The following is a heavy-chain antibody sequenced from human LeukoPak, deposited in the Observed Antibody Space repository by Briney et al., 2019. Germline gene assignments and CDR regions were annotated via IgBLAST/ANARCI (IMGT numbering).Heavy chain of an antibody. CDR2: IYSGGST. CDR3: ARDYGVAEGY. J-gene: IGHJ4*02. Sequence: AGGSLRLSCVASGFTVSSNYMSWVRQAPGKGLEGVSVIYSGGSTYYADSVKGRFTISRDNSKNTLYLQMNSLRVEDTAVYYCARDYGVAEGYWGQGTLVTVSS. V-gene: IGHV3-53*01. D-gene: IGHD6-19*01. CDR1: GFTVSSNY.